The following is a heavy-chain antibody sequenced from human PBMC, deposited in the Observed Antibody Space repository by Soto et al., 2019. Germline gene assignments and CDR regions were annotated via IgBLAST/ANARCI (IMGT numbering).Heavy chain of an antibody. Sequence: SSEACGDRFTCNASGWPHHAPKQGREWMGWISAYNGNTNYAQKLQGRVTMTTDTSTSTAYMELRSLRSDDTAVYYCARDLRRRVVVGAYNWFDTWGERTLVSVS. V-gene: IGHV1-18*01. D-gene: IGHD2-15*01. J-gene: IGHJ5*02. CDR2: ISAYNGNT. CDR3: ARDLRRRVVVGAYNWFDT. CDR1: GDRFTCNA.